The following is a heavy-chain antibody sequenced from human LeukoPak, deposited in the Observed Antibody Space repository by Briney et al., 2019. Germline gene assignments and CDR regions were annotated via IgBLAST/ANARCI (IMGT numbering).Heavy chain of an antibody. J-gene: IGHJ4*02. Sequence: ASVKVSRKASGYTFTSYYMHWVRQAPGQGLEWMGIINPSGGSTSYAQKFQGRVTMTRDTSTSTVYMELSSLRSEDTAVYYCARVMSGYDSSGYSSKMFDYWGQGTLVTVSS. CDR2: INPSGGST. CDR1: GYTFTSYY. CDR3: ARVMSGYDSSGYSSKMFDY. V-gene: IGHV1-46*01. D-gene: IGHD3-22*01.